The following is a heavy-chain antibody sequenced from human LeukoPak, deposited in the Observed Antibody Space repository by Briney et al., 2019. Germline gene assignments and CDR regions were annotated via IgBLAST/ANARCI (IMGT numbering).Heavy chain of an antibody. J-gene: IGHJ3*02. D-gene: IGHD3-3*01. CDR2: ISDDGKYI. Sequence: GGSLRLSCAASGFTFSRYSMNWVRQAPGKGLEWVSFISDDGKYIYYADSVKGRFSISRDNAKSSLYLQMNSLRAEDTAVYYCARDSEVFGVVIIHPDAFDIWGQGTMVTVSS. V-gene: IGHV3-21*01. CDR1: GFTFSRYS. CDR3: ARDSEVFGVVIIHPDAFDI.